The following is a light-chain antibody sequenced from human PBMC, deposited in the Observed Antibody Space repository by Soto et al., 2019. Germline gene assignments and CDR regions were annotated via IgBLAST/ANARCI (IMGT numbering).Light chain of an antibody. CDR3: QSYDSSLSGFYV. Sequence: QSVLTQPPSVSGAPGQRVTISCTGSSSNIGAGYDVHWYQQVPGTAPKLLIYGDSNRPSGVPHRFSGSKSGTSASLAITGLQAEDEADYYCQSYDSSLSGFYVFGTGTKLTVL. CDR1: SSNIGAGYD. V-gene: IGLV1-40*01. J-gene: IGLJ1*01. CDR2: GDS.